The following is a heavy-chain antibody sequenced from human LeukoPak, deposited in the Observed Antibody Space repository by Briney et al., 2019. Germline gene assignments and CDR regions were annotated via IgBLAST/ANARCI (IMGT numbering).Heavy chain of an antibody. V-gene: IGHV3-21*01. J-gene: IGHJ4*02. CDR1: GFTFGSFS. Sequence: PGGSLRLSCAASGFTFGSFSMTWVRQAPGKGLEWVSSISSSGTYIYYADSVKGRFTISRDNAKNSLYLQMNSLRAEDTAVYYCTTDPHYYDSSGYYLRVPFDYWGQGTLVTVSS. CDR3: TTDPHYYDSSGYYLRVPFDY. CDR2: ISSSGTYI. D-gene: IGHD3-22*01.